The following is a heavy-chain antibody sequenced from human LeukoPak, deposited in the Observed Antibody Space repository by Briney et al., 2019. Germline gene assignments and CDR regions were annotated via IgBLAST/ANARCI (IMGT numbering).Heavy chain of an antibody. CDR2: MNPNSGNT. D-gene: IGHD6-13*01. V-gene: IGHV1-8*01. J-gene: IGHJ4*02. Sequence: GASVKVSCKPSGYTFTTYDINWVRQATGQGLEWMGWMNPNSGNTGYAQKFQGRVTMTRNTSISTAYMELSSLRSEDTAVYYCARGRSSRYTNGGFDYWGQGTLVTVSS. CDR1: GYTFTTYD. CDR3: ARGRSSRYTNGGFDY.